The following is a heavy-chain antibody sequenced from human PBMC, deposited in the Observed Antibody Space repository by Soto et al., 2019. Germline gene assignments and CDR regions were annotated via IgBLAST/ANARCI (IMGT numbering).Heavy chain of an antibody. V-gene: IGHV1-2*04. D-gene: IGHD1-26*01. CDR1: GYTFTGYY. CDR3: ARGVGPGGDTRSPYYGMDV. Sequence: GASVKVSCKASGYTFTGYYMHWVRQAPGQGLEWMGWINPNSGGTNYAQKFQGWVTMTRDTSISTAYMELSRLRSDDTAVYYCARGVGPGGDTRSPYYGMDVWGQGTTVTVSS. CDR2: INPNSGGT. J-gene: IGHJ6*02.